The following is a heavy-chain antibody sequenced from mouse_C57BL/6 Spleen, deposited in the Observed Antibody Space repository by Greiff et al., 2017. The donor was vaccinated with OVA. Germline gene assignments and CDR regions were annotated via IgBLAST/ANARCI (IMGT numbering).Heavy chain of an antibody. CDR3: ARGGDDCKPFAY. CDR2: IYPSDSAT. J-gene: IGHJ3*01. CDR1: GYTFTSYW. D-gene: IGHD2-4*01. Sequence: QVQLQQPGAELVRPGSSVKLSCKASGYTFTSYWMAWVKQRPGQGLEWIGNIYPSDSATHYNQKFTDKATLTVAKSSRTAYMQLSSLTSEDSAVYYCARGGDDCKPFAYWGQGTLVTVSA. V-gene: IGHV1-61*01.